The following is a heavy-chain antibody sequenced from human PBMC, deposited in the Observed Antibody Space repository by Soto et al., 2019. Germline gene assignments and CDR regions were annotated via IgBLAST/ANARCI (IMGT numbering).Heavy chain of an antibody. J-gene: IGHJ6*03. D-gene: IGHD6-13*01. CDR1: GFTVSSNY. CDR2: IYSGGST. Sequence: GSLRLSCAASGFTVSSNYMNWVRQAPGKGLEWVSIIYSGGSTYYADSVKGRFTISRDNSKNTLYLQMNSLRAEDTAVYYCARDLRAATGPTDLYYYYYYYMDVWGKGTTVTVSS. V-gene: IGHV3-66*01. CDR3: ARDLRAATGPTDLYYYYYYYMDV.